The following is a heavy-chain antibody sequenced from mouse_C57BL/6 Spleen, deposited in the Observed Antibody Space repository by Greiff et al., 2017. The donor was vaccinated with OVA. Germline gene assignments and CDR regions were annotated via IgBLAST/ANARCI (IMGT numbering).Heavy chain of an antibody. CDR3: ARRWEGGFDY. CDR2: ISNGGGST. Sequence: EVKVVESGGGLVQPGGSLKLSCAASGFTFSDYYMYWVRQTPEKRLEWVAYISNGGGSTYYPDTVKGRFTISRANAKNTLYLQMSRLKSEDTAMYYCARRWEGGFDYWGQGTTRTVSS. J-gene: IGHJ2*01. CDR1: GFTFSDYY. V-gene: IGHV5-12*01. D-gene: IGHD4-1*01.